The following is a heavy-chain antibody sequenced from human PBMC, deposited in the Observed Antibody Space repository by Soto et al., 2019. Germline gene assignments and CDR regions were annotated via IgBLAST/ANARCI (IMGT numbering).Heavy chain of an antibody. V-gene: IGHV6-1*01. CDR2: TYYRSKWYN. D-gene: IGHD6-13*01. CDR3: ARKGHIAAAGTEYYYGMDV. Sequence: SQTLSLTCXISGDSVSSNSAAWNWIRQSPSRGLEWLGRTYYRSKWYNDYAVSVKSRITINPDTSKNQFSLQLNSVTPEDTAVYYCARKGHIAAAGTEYYYGMDVWGQGTTVTVSS. CDR1: GDSVSSNSAA. J-gene: IGHJ6*02.